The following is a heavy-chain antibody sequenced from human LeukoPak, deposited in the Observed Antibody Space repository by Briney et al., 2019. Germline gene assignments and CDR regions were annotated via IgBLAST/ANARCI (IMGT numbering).Heavy chain of an antibody. D-gene: IGHD2-15*01. Sequence: PSETLSLTCTVSGGSISSYYWSWIRQPAGKGLEWIGRIYTSGSTNYNPSLKSRVTMSVDTSKNQFSLKLSSVTAADTAVYYCAREPLPYRSGGSCYEPAIDYWGQGTLVTVSS. CDR2: IYTSGST. CDR3: AREPLPYRSGGSCYEPAIDY. J-gene: IGHJ4*02. CDR1: GGSISSYY. V-gene: IGHV4-4*07.